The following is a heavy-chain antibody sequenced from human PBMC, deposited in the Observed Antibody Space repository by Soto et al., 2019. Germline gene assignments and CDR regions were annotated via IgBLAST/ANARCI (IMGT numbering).Heavy chain of an antibody. J-gene: IGHJ5*02. CDR1: AGTRYA. V-gene: IGHV1-69*01. CDR3: ARDQPYSGNLRWFDP. CDR2: IVPVFRTT. D-gene: IGHD1-26*01. Sequence: QVQLVQSGAEVKEPGSSVKVSCKASAGTRYAISWVRQAPGQGLEWMGRIVPVFRTTNYAQKFKGRVTITADESTSTVYMGLTSLRSEDTAIYFCARDQPYSGNLRWFDPWGQGTLVTVSS.